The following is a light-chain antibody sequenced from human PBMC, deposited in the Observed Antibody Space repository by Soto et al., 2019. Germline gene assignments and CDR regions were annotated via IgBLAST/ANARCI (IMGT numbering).Light chain of an antibody. CDR3: QHYGSSWT. CDR1: QSVSSSY. Sequence: ELVLTQPPGTLSLSPGERASLSCRASQSVSSSYLAWYQQKPGQAPRLLIYGASSRATGIPDRFSGSESGTDFTLTISRLEPEDFAVYYCQHYGSSWTFGQGTKVDIK. V-gene: IGKV3-20*01. CDR2: GAS. J-gene: IGKJ1*01.